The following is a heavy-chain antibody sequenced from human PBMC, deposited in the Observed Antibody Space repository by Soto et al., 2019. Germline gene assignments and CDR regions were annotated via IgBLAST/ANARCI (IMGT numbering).Heavy chain of an antibody. CDR2: INAGNGNT. J-gene: IGHJ5*02. D-gene: IGHD3-10*01. CDR3: SILWFGENWFDP. CDR1: GYTFTSYA. Sequence: ASVKVSCKASGYTFTSYAMHWVRQAPGQRLEWMGWINAGNGNTKYSQKIQGRVTITRDTSTSTAYMELSSLRSDDTAVYYCSILWFGENWFDPWGQGTLVTVS. V-gene: IGHV1-3*01.